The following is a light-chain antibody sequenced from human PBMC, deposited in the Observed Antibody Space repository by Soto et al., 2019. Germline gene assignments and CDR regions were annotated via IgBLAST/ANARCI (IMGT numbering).Light chain of an antibody. J-gene: IGKJ1*01. CDR1: QSVSSSY. V-gene: IGKV3-20*01. Sequence: EIVLTQSPGTLSLSPGERATLSCRASQSVSSSYLAWYQQKPGQAPRLLIYGASSRATGIPDRFSGSGSGTDFTLTISRLEPEDSAVYYCQQYGSSRWTFGQGTEVDIK. CDR3: QQYGSSRWT. CDR2: GAS.